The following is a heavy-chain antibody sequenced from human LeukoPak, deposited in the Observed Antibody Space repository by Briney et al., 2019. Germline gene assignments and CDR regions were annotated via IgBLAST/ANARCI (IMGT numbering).Heavy chain of an antibody. V-gene: IGHV1-69*02. J-gene: IGHJ3*02. CDR1: GGTFSSYT. CDR3: ARGGSYVAFDI. D-gene: IGHD1-26*01. CDR2: IIPILGIA. Sequence: ASVKVSCKASGGTFSSYTISWVRQAPGQGLEWMGTIIPILGIANSAQKFQGRVTITADNSTSTAYMELSSLRSEDTAVYYCARGGSYVAFDIWGQGTMVTVSS.